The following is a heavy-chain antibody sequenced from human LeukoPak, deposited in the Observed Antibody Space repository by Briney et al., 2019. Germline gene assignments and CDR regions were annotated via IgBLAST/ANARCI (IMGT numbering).Heavy chain of an antibody. CDR1: GGSISSYY. D-gene: IGHD6-19*01. CDR3: AGTVAGFPPTG. V-gene: IGHV4-59*01. Sequence: SETLSLTCAVYGGSISSYYWSWIRQPPGKGLEWIGYIYYSGSTNYNPSLKSRVTISVDTSKNQFSLKLSSVTAADTAVYYCAGTVAGFPPTGWGQGTLVTVSS. J-gene: IGHJ4*02. CDR2: IYYSGST.